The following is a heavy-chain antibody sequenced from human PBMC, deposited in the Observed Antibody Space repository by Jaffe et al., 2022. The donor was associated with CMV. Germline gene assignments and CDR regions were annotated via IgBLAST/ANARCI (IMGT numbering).Heavy chain of an antibody. CDR3: ARLDYGDYVNWFDP. CDR1: GFTVSSNY. D-gene: IGHD4-17*01. J-gene: IGHJ5*02. V-gene: IGHV3-53*02. Sequence: EVQLVETGGGLIQPGGSLRLSCAASGFTVSSNYMSWVRQAPGKGLEWVSVIYSGGSTYYADSVKGRFTISRDNSKNTLYLQMNSLRAEDTAVYYCARLDYGDYVNWFDPWGQGTLVTVSS. CDR2: IYSGGST.